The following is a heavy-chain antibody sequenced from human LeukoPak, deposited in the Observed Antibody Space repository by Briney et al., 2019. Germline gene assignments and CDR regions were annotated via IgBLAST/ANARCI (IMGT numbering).Heavy chain of an antibody. CDR2: ISHDGSNE. Sequence: GGSLRLSCAASGFTFSSYGMHWVRQAPGKGLEWVAVISHDGSNEYYGDSVKGRFTISRDNSKNTLYLQMNSLRDEDTAVYYCARSFYDILIGYYQYFDYWGQGTLVTVSS. CDR3: ARSFYDILIGYYQYFDY. V-gene: IGHV3-30*03. J-gene: IGHJ4*02. CDR1: GFTFSSYG. D-gene: IGHD3-9*01.